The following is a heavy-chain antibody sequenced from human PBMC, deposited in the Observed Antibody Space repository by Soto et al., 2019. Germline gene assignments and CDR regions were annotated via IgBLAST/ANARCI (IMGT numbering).Heavy chain of an antibody. CDR1: GYNCDNYG. CDR2: ISAFNGNT. Sequence: QIQLVQSGAEVKKPGASVNVSCKASGYNCDNYGIMWVRQARGQGLDWMGWISAFNGNTNQAPKLQGRLTMPTDTSTMTAYMELRSLKSDDTAIYYWGRVLSGSYFDDSDFWGQGTLVTVSS. CDR3: GRVLSGSYFDDSDF. D-gene: IGHD1-26*01. V-gene: IGHV1-18*01. J-gene: IGHJ4*02.